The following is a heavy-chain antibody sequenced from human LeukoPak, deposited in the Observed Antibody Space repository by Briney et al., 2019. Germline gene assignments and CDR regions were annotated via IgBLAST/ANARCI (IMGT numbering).Heavy chain of an antibody. CDR2: IYYSGST. CDR1: GGSISSYY. J-gene: IGHJ4*02. V-gene: IGHV4-59*01. D-gene: IGHD5-12*01. CDR3: ATNAGGYREAPFDY. Sequence: SETLSLTCTVPGGSISSYYWSWIRQPPGKGLEWIGFIYYSGSTNYNPSLKSRVTISVDTSKNQFSLKLSSVTAADTAVYYCATNAGGYREAPFDYWGQGTLVTVSS.